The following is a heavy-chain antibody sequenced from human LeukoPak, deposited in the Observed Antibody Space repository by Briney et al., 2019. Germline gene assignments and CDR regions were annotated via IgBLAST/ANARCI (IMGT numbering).Heavy chain of an antibody. V-gene: IGHV3-23*01. J-gene: IGHJ4*02. D-gene: IGHD2-8*01. CDR2: ISGSGGST. CDR3: AKDMVFHPAYYFDY. CDR1: GFTFSSYA. Sequence: GGSLRLSCVASGFTFSSYAMSWVRQAPGKGLEGVSGISGSGGSTYYADSVKGRFTISRDNSKNTLYLQMNSLRAEDMAVYYCAKDMVFHPAYYFDYWGQGTLVTVSS.